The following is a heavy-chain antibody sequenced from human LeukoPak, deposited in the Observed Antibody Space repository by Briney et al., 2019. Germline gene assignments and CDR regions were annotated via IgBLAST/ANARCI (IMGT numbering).Heavy chain of an antibody. D-gene: IGHD1-26*01. J-gene: IGHJ4*02. CDR1: GGSIGSYY. CDR2: AYSSGIT. CDR3: ARVRSGSYYFDY. V-gene: IGHV4-4*07. Sequence: SETLSLTCSVSGGSIGSYYWSWIRQPAGKGLEWIGRAYSSGITNYNPSLKSRVTMSVDTSKNQFSLKLNPVTAADTAFYYCARVRSGSYYFDYWGQGTLVTVSS.